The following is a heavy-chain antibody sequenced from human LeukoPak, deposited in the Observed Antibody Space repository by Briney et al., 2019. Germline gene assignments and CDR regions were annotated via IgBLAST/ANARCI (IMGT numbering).Heavy chain of an antibody. V-gene: IGHV4-4*07. J-gene: IGHJ4*02. CDR3: ARDPMVRGEVSGEYFDY. D-gene: IGHD3-10*01. CDR2: IYTSGST. Sequence: SETLSLTCTVSGGSISSYCWSWIRQPAGKGLEWIGRIYTSGSTNYNPSLKSRVTMSVDTSKNQFSLKLSSVTAADTAVYYCARDPMVRGEVSGEYFDYWGQGTLVTVSS. CDR1: GGSISSYC.